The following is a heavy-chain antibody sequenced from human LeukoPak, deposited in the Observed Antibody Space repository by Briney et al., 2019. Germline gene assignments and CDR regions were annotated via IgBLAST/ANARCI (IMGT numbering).Heavy chain of an antibody. Sequence: GGSLRLSCAASGFTFSSYSMNWVRQAPGKGLVWVSRINSDGSSTSYADSVKGRFTISRDNAKNTLYLQMNGLRAEDTAVYYCAREYGSGSYLIFDYWGQGTLVTVSS. CDR3: AREYGSGSYLIFDY. CDR2: INSDGSST. D-gene: IGHD3-10*01. CDR1: GFTFSSYS. V-gene: IGHV3-74*01. J-gene: IGHJ4*02.